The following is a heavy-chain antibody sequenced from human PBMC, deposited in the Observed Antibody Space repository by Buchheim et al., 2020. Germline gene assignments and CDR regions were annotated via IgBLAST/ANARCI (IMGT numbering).Heavy chain of an antibody. CDR3: ARLSSGSGDFHFDY. J-gene: IGHJ4*02. Sequence: QVQLQESGPGLVKPSETLSLTCTASGGSIRSYYWSWIRQPPGKGLEWIGYIYYSGSTNYSPSLKSRVTISVDTSKNQFSLNLISVTAADTAVYYCARLSSGSGDFHFDYWGQGTL. D-gene: IGHD2-15*01. CDR2: IYYSGST. V-gene: IGHV4-59*01. CDR1: GGSIRSYY.